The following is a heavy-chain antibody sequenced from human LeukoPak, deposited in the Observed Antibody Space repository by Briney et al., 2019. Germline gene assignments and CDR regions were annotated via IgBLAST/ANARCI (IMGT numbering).Heavy chain of an antibody. Sequence: VGSLRLSCAASGFTFDNYNMYWVRQAPGKGLEWVSAIHSTSNYIYYADSVKGRFTVSRDNAKNSLYLQMDSLRDEDTAVYYCSSPRDSNGWFYFDHWGQGTLVTVSS. CDR2: IHSTSNYI. CDR3: SSPRDSNGWFYFDH. CDR1: GFTFDNYN. J-gene: IGHJ4*02. D-gene: IGHD6-19*01. V-gene: IGHV3-21*01.